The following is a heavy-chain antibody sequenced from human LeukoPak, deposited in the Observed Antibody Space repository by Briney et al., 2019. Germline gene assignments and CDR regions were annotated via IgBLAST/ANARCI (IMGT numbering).Heavy chain of an antibody. D-gene: IGHD3-22*01. CDR3: ARQGYDSSGYYATSFDY. Sequence: SETLSLTCTVSGGSISSSSYYWGWIRQPPGKGLEWIGSIYYSGSTYYNPSLKCRVTISVDTSKNQFSLKLSSVTAADTAVYYCARQGYDSSGYYATSFDYWGQGTLVTVSS. J-gene: IGHJ4*02. CDR1: GGSISSSSYY. CDR2: IYYSGST. V-gene: IGHV4-39*01.